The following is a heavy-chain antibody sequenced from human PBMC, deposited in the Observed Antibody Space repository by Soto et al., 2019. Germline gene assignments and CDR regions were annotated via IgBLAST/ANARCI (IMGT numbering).Heavy chain of an antibody. D-gene: IGHD3-3*01. CDR3: ARIITIFGVETQDELDF. J-gene: IGHJ4*02. V-gene: IGHV3-30-3*01. Sequence: VHVVESGGGVVQPGTSTTLSCAASGLTLSRYSLHWVRQAPGKGLEWVAMMSDDGDNKYYADSVKGRFTISRDSSKNTLCLQMNSMRPAYTAVYYCARIITIFGVETQDELDFWGRGSLVTVSS. CDR2: MSDDGDNK. CDR1: GLTLSRYS.